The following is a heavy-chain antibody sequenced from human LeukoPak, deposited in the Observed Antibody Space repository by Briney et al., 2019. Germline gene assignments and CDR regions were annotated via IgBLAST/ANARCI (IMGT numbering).Heavy chain of an antibody. CDR3: ARDFFNYFDY. CDR1: GYTFTSYG. D-gene: IGHD2/OR15-2a*01. Sequence: GASVKVSCKASGYTFTSYGISWVRQAPGQGLEWMGWISAYNGNTNYAQKLQGRVTITRDTSASTAYMELSSLRSEDTAVYYCARDFFNYFDYWGQGTLVTVSS. CDR2: ISAYNGNT. V-gene: IGHV1-18*01. J-gene: IGHJ4*02.